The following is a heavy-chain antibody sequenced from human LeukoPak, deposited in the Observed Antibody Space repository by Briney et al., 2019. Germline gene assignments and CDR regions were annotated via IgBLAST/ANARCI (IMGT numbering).Heavy chain of an antibody. Sequence: QAGGSLRLSCAASGFTFSSYSMNWVRQAPGKGLEWVSYISSSSSTIYYADSVKGRFTISRDNAENSLFLQMNSLRAEDTAVYFCSNGIYSTSYWGQGTPVIVSS. CDR3: SNGIYSTSY. D-gene: IGHD6-6*01. CDR2: ISSSSSTI. CDR1: GFTFSSYS. V-gene: IGHV3-48*04. J-gene: IGHJ4*02.